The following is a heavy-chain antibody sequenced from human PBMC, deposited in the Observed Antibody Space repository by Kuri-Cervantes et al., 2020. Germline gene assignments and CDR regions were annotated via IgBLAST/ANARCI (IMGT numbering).Heavy chain of an antibody. CDR2: ISYDGSNK. CDR1: GFTFSSYA. D-gene: IGHD2-15*01. V-gene: IGHV3-30-3*01. CDR3: AIDHYCSGGSCRPDH. J-gene: IGHJ4*02. Sequence: GESLKISCAASGFTFSSYAMHWVRQAPGKGLEWVAVISYDGSNKYYADSVKGRFTISRDNSKNTLYLQMNSLRAEDTAVYYCAIDHYCSGGSCRPDHWGQGTLVTVSS.